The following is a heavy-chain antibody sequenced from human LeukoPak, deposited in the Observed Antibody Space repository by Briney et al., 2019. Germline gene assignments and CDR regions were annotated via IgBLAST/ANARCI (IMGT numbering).Heavy chain of an antibody. Sequence: PSETLSLTCTVSGGSISSYYWNWIRQPAGKGLEWIGRIYTSGSTNYNPSLKSRVTMSVDTAKNEFSLKLSSVTAADTAVYYCARGPSRSSWYYFDYWGQGTLVTVSS. J-gene: IGHJ4*02. CDR2: IYTSGST. V-gene: IGHV4-4*07. CDR3: ARGPSRSSWYYFDY. CDR1: GGSISSYY. D-gene: IGHD6-13*01.